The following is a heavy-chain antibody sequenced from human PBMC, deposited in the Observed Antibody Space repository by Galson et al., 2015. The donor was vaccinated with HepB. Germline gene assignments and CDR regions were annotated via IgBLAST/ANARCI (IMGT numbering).Heavy chain of an antibody. V-gene: IGHV3-33*01. CDR2: IWYDGSKK. J-gene: IGHJ4*02. D-gene: IGHD2-15*01. Sequence: SLRLSCAASGFTFSSYGMHWVRQAPGKGLEWVAVIWYDGSKKYYADSVKGRFTISRDNSKNTLYLQMNSLRAEDTAVYYCVGYSEGLGPWGQGTLVTVSS. CDR1: GFTFSSYG. CDR3: VGYSEGLGP.